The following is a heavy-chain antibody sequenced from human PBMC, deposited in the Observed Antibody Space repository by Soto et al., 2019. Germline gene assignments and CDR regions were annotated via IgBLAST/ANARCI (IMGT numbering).Heavy chain of an antibody. CDR2: IRSKANSYAT. CDR1: GFTFSGSA. D-gene: IGHD6-19*01. Sequence: EVQLVESGGGLVQPGGSLKLSCAASGFTFSGSAMHWVRQASGKGLEWVGRIRSKANSYATAYAASVKGRFTISRDDSKNTAYLQMNSLTTEETAVYYCTGVDSSGSDFDYWGQGTLVTVSS. CDR3: TGVDSSGSDFDY. V-gene: IGHV3-73*01. J-gene: IGHJ4*02.